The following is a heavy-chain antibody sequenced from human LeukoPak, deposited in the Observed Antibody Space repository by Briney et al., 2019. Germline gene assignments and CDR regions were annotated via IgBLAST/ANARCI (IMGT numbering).Heavy chain of an antibody. CDR1: GGSISSSNW. D-gene: IGHD2-21*02. V-gene: IGHV4-4*02. J-gene: IGHJ4*02. Sequence: PSGTLSLTCAVSGGSISSSNWWSWVRQPPGKRLEWIGYIYDSGSTNYNPSLKSRVTISIDTSKNQFSLKLSSVTAADTAVYYCAREAYCGGDCYSGFDYWGQGTLVTVSS. CDR2: IYDSGST. CDR3: AREAYCGGDCYSGFDY.